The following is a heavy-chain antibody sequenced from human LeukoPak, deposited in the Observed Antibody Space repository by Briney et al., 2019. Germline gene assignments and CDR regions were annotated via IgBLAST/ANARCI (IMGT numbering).Heavy chain of an antibody. CDR1: GFTFSSYA. CDR3: AKDPRYFDWLGGNWFDP. J-gene: IGHJ5*02. Sequence: GGSLRLSCAASGFTFSSYAMSWVRQAPGKGLEWVSAISSSGGSTYYADSVKGRFTISRDNSKNTLYLQMNSLRAEDTAVYYCAKDPRYFDWLGGNWFDPWGQGTLVTVSS. D-gene: IGHD3-9*01. V-gene: IGHV3-23*01. CDR2: ISSSGGST.